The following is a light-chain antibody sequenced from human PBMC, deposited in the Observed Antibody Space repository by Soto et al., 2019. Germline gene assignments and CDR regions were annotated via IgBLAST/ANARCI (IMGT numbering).Light chain of an antibody. Sequence: QCVLTQPPSVSGSPGQSVTISCTGTITDFVSYNRVSWYQQPPGTAPKLIIYEASNRPSGVPDRFSGSKSGNTASLTISGLQAADEADYYCSLYTSENTYVFGTGTKVTVL. CDR2: EAS. CDR3: SLYTSENTYV. V-gene: IGLV2-18*01. CDR1: ITDFVSYNR. J-gene: IGLJ1*01.